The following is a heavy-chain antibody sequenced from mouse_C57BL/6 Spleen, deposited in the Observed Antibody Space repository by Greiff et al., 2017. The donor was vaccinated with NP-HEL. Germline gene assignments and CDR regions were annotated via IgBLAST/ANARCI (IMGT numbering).Heavy chain of an antibody. J-gene: IGHJ3*01. CDR3: VTYGNYDAAY. D-gene: IGHD2-1*01. Sequence: EVKLQESGGGLVQPKGSLKLSCAASGFSFNTYAMNWVRQAPGKGLEWVARIRSKSNNYATYYADSVKDRFTISRDDSESMLYLQMNNLKTEDTAMYYCVTYGNYDAAYWGQGTLVTVSA. CDR1: GFSFNTYA. V-gene: IGHV10-1*01. CDR2: IRSKSNNYAT.